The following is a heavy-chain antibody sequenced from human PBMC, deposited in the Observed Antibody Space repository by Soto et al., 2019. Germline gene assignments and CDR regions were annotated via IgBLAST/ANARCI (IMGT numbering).Heavy chain of an antibody. V-gene: IGHV3-30*18. CDR3: AKDKARVVYYGMDV. CDR1: GFTFSSYG. D-gene: IGHD3-3*01. J-gene: IGHJ6*02. CDR2: ISYDGSNK. Sequence: GGSLRLSCAASGFTFSSYGMHWVRQAPGKGLEWVAVISYDGSNKYYADSVKGRFTISRDNSKNTLYLQMNSLRAEDTAVYYCAKDKARVVYYGMDVWGQGTRVTVSS.